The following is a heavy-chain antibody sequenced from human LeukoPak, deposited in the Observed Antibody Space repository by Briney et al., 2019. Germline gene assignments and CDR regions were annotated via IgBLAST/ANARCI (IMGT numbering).Heavy chain of an antibody. Sequence: PSETLSLTCTVSGGSISSSSYYWGWIRQPPGKGLEWIGSIYYSGSTYYNPSLKSRVTISVDTSKNQFSLKLSSVTAADTAVYYCARDLPKLYYDYVWGSYWNWGQGTLVTVSS. CDR3: ARDLPKLYYDYVWGSYWN. CDR1: GGSISSSSYY. V-gene: IGHV4-39*07. J-gene: IGHJ4*02. D-gene: IGHD3-16*01. CDR2: IYYSGST.